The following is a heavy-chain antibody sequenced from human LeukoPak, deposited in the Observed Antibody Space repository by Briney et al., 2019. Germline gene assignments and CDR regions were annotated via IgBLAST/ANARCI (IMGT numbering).Heavy chain of an antibody. D-gene: IGHD6-13*01. V-gene: IGHV4-34*01. CDR1: GGSFSGYY. CDR2: INHSGST. J-gene: IGHJ4*02. CDR3: ARATAAAAHGY. Sequence: SETLSLTCAVYGGSFSGYYWSWIRQPPGKGLEWIGEINHSGSTNYNPSLKSRVTISVDTSKNQFSLKLSSVTAADTAVFYCARATAAAAHGYWGQGTLVTVSS.